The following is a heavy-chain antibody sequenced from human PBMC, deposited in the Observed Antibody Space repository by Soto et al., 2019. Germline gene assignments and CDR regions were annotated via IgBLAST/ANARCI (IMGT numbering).Heavy chain of an antibody. D-gene: IGHD6-19*01. CDR1: GFTFSNAW. CDR3: RVVQWLVRGGDYYYYGMDV. J-gene: IGHJ6*02. Sequence: VQLVESGGGLVKPGGSLRLSCAASGFTFSNAWMSWVRQAPGKGLEWVGRIKSKTDGGTTDYAAPVKGRFTISRDDSKNTLYLQMNSLKTEDTAVYYCRVVQWLVRGGDYYYYGMDVWGQGTTVTVSS. V-gene: IGHV3-15*01. CDR2: IKSKTDGGTT.